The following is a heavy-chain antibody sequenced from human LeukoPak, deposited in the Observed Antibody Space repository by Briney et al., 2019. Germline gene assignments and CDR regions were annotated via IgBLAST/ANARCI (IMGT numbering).Heavy chain of an antibody. V-gene: IGHV1-46*01. CDR1: GGTFSSYA. CDR2: INPSGGST. D-gene: IGHD3-22*01. J-gene: IGHJ3*02. Sequence: ASVKVSCKASGGTFSSYAISWVRQAPGQGLEWMGIINPSGGSTSYAQKFQGRVTMTRDTSTSTVYMELSSLRSEDTAVYYCARVKPNYYDSSAYGTFDIWGQGTMVTVSS. CDR3: ARVKPNYYDSSAYGTFDI.